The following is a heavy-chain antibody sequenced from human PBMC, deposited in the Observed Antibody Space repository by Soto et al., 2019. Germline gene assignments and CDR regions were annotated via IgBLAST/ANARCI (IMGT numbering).Heavy chain of an antibody. CDR1: GFTFSSYE. CDR3: ARVPPYSSSWFDAFDI. CDR2: ISSSGSTI. J-gene: IGHJ3*02. Sequence: GGSLRLSCAASGFTFSSYEMNWVRQAPGKGLEWVSYISSSGSTIYYADSVKGRFTISRDNAKNSLYLQMNSLRAEDTAVYYCARVPPYSSSWFDAFDIWGQGTMVTVSS. V-gene: IGHV3-48*03. D-gene: IGHD6-13*01.